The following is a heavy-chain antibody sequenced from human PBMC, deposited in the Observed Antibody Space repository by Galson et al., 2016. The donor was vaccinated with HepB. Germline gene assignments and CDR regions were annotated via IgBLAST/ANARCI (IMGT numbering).Heavy chain of an antibody. CDR3: AREGTGSSSFIYYYYGMDV. V-gene: IGHV3-48*04. CDR2: ITSRSTAI. CDR1: GFTLSSYS. D-gene: IGHD6-13*01. Sequence: SLRLSCAASGFTLSSYSMNWVRQTPGKGLEWVSYITSRSTAIYCADSLKGRFTISRDNARNSLYLQMNSLRAEDTAVYYCAREGTGSSSFIYYYYGMDVWGQGTTVTVSS. J-gene: IGHJ6*02.